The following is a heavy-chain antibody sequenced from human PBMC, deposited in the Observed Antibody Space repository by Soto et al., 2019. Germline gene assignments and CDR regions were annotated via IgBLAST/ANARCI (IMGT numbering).Heavy chain of an antibody. V-gene: IGHV1-18*01. J-gene: IGHJ4*02. Sequence: QVQLVQSGAEVKKPGASVKVSCKASGYTFTSYGISWVRQAPGQGLEWMGWFSAYNGNTNYAQKLQGRVTMTTDTSTSPDYMELRSLRSDDTAVYYCARWDRVAAAGHWGQGNLVTVSS. D-gene: IGHD6-13*01. CDR2: FSAYNGNT. CDR3: ARWDRVAAAGH. CDR1: GYTFTSYG.